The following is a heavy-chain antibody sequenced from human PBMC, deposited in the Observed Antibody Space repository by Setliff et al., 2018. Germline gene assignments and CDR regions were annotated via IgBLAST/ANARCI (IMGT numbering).Heavy chain of an antibody. CDR1: GGSVSSSSYY. D-gene: IGHD2-2*01. V-gene: IGHV4-61*02. Sequence: PSETLSLTCTVSGGSVSSSSYYWNWIRRPAGKGLEWIGRIYASGRTDYNPSLQSRVSISLDTSQSQFSLILRSVTAADTAVYYCARGRMRGSCSGPSCTCDPFDIWGQGTPVTVSS. CDR3: ARGRMRGSCSGPSCTCDPFDI. J-gene: IGHJ3*02. CDR2: IYASGRT.